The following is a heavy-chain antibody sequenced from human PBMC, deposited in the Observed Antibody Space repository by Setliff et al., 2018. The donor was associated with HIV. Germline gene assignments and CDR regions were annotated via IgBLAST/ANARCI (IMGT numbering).Heavy chain of an antibody. CDR3: ATERYQLRYNSYYYYYGMDV. V-gene: IGHV1-3*01. CDR1: GYTFNNYA. J-gene: IGHJ6*02. D-gene: IGHD2-2*02. CDR2: ITGDNDNT. Sequence: ASVKVSCKASGYTFNNYAMHWVRQAPGQRLEWLGWITGDNDNTKYSEKFKGRVTITRDSSASTAYMELSSLTSEDTAVYYCATERYQLRYNSYYYYYGMDVCGQGTTVTVSS.